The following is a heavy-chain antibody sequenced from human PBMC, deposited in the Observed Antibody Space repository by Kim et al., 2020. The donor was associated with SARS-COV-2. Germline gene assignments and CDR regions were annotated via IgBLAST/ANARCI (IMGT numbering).Heavy chain of an antibody. V-gene: IGHV4-38-2*02. CDR1: GDSIRTHHY. J-gene: IGHJ6*02. Sequence: SETLSLTCTVSGDSIRTHHYWGWIRQPPGKVLERIGSIYHTGETFYNSSLTSRVTVSVDTSKNQFSLRLLFVTAADTAVYYCARHNFMDVWGQGTTVTVS. CDR2: IYHTGET. CDR3: ARHNFMDV.